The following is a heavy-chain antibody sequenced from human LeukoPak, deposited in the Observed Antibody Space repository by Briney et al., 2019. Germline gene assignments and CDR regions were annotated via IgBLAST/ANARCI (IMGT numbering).Heavy chain of an antibody. Sequence: PSETLSLTCTVSGASISTYYWSWIRQPPGKGLEWIGYIDYSGATNYNPSLKSRVTMSVDTSKHQFSLKLSSVTAADTAVYYCARVGSYCFEYWGQGTLVTVSS. CDR3: ARVGSYCFEY. CDR1: GASISTYY. D-gene: IGHD3-10*01. V-gene: IGHV4-59*01. CDR2: IDYSGAT. J-gene: IGHJ4*02.